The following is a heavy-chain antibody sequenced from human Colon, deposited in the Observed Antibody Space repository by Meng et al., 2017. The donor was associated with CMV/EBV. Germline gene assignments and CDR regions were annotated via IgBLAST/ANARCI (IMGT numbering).Heavy chain of an antibody. D-gene: IGHD3-10*01. CDR3: VRGLWFGEVDY. CDR2: IYHSGST. Sequence: SETLSLTCTVSGYSISSGYYWGWIRQPPGKGLEWIGSIYHSGSTYYNPSLKSRVTISVDTSKNQFSLKLSSVTAADTAVHYCVRGLWFGEVDYWGQGTLVTVSS. V-gene: IGHV4-38-2*02. J-gene: IGHJ4*02. CDR1: GYSISSGYY.